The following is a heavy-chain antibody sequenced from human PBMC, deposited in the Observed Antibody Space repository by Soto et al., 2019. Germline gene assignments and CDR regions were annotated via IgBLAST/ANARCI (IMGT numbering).Heavy chain of an antibody. Sequence: PSETLSLTCTVSRGSISSIYWTWNRQPPGKGLEWLAYVYNSGSTNSNPSLKCRVTLSVYTAKSQFSLKVNSMTAADTAAYSGPRYRREAVAGYTLDYWGQGILVTVSS. V-gene: IGHV4-59*01. CDR1: RGSISSIY. CDR3: PRYRREAVAGYTLDY. CDR2: VYNSGST. D-gene: IGHD1-1*01. J-gene: IGHJ4*02.